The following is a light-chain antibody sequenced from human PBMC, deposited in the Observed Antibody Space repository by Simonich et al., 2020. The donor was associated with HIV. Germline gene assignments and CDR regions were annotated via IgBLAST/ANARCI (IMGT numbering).Light chain of an antibody. CDR3: QQYNNWPQT. V-gene: IGKV3-15*01. J-gene: IGKJ1*01. CDR2: GAS. CDR1: QRVNIN. Sequence: EIVMSQSPATLSVSLGERATLSCRASQRVNINLAWYQQKPGQAPRLLIYGASTRATGFPARFSGSGSGTEFTLTISSLQSEDFAVYYCQQYNNWPQTFGQGTKVEIK.